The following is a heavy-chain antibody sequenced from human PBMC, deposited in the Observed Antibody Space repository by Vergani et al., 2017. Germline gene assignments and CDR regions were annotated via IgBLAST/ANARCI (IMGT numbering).Heavy chain of an antibody. CDR3: AKDSEWFQASEGFDY. J-gene: IGHJ4*02. D-gene: IGHD3-3*01. V-gene: IGHV3-23*01. Sequence: EVQLLESGGGLVQPGGSLRLSCAASGFTFSSYAMSWVRQAPGKGLEWVSVIRGSGGSTYYADSVKGRFTITRDNSKNTLYLQMNSLRAEDTAVYYCAKDSEWFQASEGFDYWGQGTLVTVSS. CDR1: GFTFSSYA. CDR2: IRGSGGST.